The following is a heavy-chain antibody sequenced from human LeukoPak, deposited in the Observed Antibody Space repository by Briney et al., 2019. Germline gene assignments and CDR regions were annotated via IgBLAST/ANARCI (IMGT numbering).Heavy chain of an antibody. D-gene: IGHD3-16*02. J-gene: IGHJ4*02. CDR2: MNPNSGNT. Sequence: ASVKVSCKASGYTFTSYDINWERQATGQGLEWMGWMNPNSGNTGYAQKFQGRVTMTRNTSISTAYMELSSLRSEDTAVYYCARGIMITFGGVIVPDYWGQGTLVTVSS. CDR3: ARGIMITFGGVIVPDY. V-gene: IGHV1-8*01. CDR1: GYTFTSYD.